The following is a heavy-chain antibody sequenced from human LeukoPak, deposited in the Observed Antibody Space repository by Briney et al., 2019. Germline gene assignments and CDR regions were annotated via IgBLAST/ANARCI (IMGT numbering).Heavy chain of an antibody. CDR2: ISGSGGST. J-gene: IGHJ5*02. Sequence: GGSLTLSCAASGFTFSSYAMSWVRQAPGKGLEWVSAISGSGGSTYYADSVKGRFSTSKDNSKNTLYLQMNSLRAEDTAVYYCAKVPHKSSVAVALPRDWFAPWG. CDR3: AKVPHKSSVAVALPRDWFAP. D-gene: IGHD6-19*01. V-gene: IGHV3-23*01. CDR1: GFTFSSYA.